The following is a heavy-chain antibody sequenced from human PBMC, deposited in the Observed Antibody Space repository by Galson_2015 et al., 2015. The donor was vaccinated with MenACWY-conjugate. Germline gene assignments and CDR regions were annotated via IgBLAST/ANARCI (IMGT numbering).Heavy chain of an antibody. CDR3: ARDNNWSFDS. CDR2: IKADGSFS. J-gene: IGHJ4*02. CDR1: GFTFNNYW. V-gene: IGHV3-74*01. D-gene: IGHD1-1*01. Sequence: SLRISCAASGFTFNNYWMHWVRHPPGKGLEWISYIKADGSFSNYADSVKGRFTISTDNAKNMVYLQMDGLGDEDTAVYFCARDNNWSFDSWGQGTLVTVSS.